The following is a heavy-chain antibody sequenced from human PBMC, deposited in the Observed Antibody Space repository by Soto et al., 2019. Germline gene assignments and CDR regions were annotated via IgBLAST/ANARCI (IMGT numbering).Heavy chain of an antibody. D-gene: IGHD4-17*01. CDR1: GFTFDDYA. CDR2: ISWNSGSI. J-gene: IGHJ4*02. Sequence: EVQLVESGGGLVQPGRSLRLSCAASGFTFDDYAMHWVRQAPGKGLEWVSGISWNSGSIGYADSVKGRFTISRDNAKNSLYLQMHSLRAEDTALYYCAKDYYGDYADINFDYWGQGTLVTVSS. CDR3: AKDYYGDYADINFDY. V-gene: IGHV3-9*01.